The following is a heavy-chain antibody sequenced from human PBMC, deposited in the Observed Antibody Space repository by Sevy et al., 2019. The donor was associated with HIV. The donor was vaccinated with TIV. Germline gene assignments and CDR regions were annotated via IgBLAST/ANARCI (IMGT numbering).Heavy chain of an antibody. CDR1: GFTFSSYW. J-gene: IGHJ4*02. CDR2: IKQDGSEK. D-gene: IGHD1-20*01. Sequence: GESLKISCAASGFTFSSYWMSWVRQAPGKGLEWVANIKQDGSEKYYVDSVKGRFTISRDNAKNSLYLQMNSLRAEDTAVYYCAKRGANWNDSYLNYWGQGTLVTVSS. V-gene: IGHV3-7*01. CDR3: AKRGANWNDSYLNY.